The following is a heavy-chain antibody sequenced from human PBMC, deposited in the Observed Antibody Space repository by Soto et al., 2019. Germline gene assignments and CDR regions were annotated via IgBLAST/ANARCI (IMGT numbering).Heavy chain of an antibody. V-gene: IGHV4-31*03. Sequence: SEPLCLTCTVVCGYLSSPGYYCSWNNKHPGKGPEWIGYIYYSGSTYYNPSLKSRLSISVDTSNNQFSLNLRSVTAADTAVYYCASFNDQSEPASILYWGQGALVTVSS. J-gene: IGHJ4*02. D-gene: IGHD2-21*01. CDR1: CGYLSSPGYY. CDR2: IYYSGST. CDR3: ASFNDQSEPASILY.